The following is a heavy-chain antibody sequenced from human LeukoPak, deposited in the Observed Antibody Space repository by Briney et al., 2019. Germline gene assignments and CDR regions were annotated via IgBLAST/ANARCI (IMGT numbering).Heavy chain of an antibody. J-gene: IGHJ4*02. CDR3: ARDRRYCSSTSCYDLVY. CDR1: GFTFSSYG. D-gene: IGHD2-2*01. Sequence: GGSLRLSCAASGFTFSSYGMHRVRQAPGKGLEWVAVIWFDGSNKYYADSVKGRFTISRDNSKNTLYLQMNSLRAEDTAVYYCARDRRYCSSTSCYDLVYWGQGTLVTVSS. V-gene: IGHV3-33*01. CDR2: IWFDGSNK.